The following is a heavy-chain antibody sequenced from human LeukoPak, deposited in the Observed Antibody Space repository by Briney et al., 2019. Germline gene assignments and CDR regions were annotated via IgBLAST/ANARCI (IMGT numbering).Heavy chain of an antibody. CDR3: AREGAYSNFVNWFDT. D-gene: IGHD2/OR15-2a*01. V-gene: IGHV4-34*01. CDR1: GGSFRDYY. Sequence: SETLSLTCAVYGGSFRDYYWSWIRQPPGKGLEWLGEINHDGSTNYNPSLKSRVTMSIDASKSQFFLTLTPVTAADTAVYYCAREGAYSNFVNWFDTWGQGTLVTVSS. J-gene: IGHJ5*02. CDR2: INHDGST.